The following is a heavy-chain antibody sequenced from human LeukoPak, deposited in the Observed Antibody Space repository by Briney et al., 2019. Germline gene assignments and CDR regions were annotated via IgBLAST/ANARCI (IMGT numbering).Heavy chain of an antibody. D-gene: IGHD6-13*01. CDR1: DLSLSSSGYG. CDR3: ARGDSGTWYPTGLHLAY. Sequence: SETLSLTCRVSDLSLSSSGYGWAGLREPPGKGLDWIGSICDRGSTYNNPSLNSRVAISVDTSKNQLSLRLTAVTAADTAIYYCARGDSGTWYPTGLHLAYWGQASLVT. V-gene: IGHV4-39*07. J-gene: IGHJ4*02. CDR2: ICDRGST.